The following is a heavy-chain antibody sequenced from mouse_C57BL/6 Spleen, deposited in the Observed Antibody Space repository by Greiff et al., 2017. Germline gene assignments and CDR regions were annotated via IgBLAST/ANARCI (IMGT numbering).Heavy chain of an antibody. Sequence: VQLQQPGAELVKPGASVKVSCKASGYTFTSYWMHWVKQRPGQGLEWIGRIHPADSDTNYNQKFKGKATLTVDKSSSTAYMQLSRLTSEDSAVYYCAIRRTYYSNYDAMDYWGQGTSVTVSS. CDR1: GYTFTSYW. CDR2: IHPADSDT. J-gene: IGHJ4*01. V-gene: IGHV1-74*01. CDR3: AIRRTYYSNYDAMDY. D-gene: IGHD2-5*01.